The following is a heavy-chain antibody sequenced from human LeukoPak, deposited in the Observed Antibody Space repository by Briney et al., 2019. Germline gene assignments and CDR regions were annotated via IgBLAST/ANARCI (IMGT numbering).Heavy chain of an antibody. J-gene: IGHJ6*03. CDR2: ISFDGKKE. Sequence: GGSLRLSCEASGFRLIKYAMHWVRQAPGRGLEWVAVISFDGKKEFYADSVKGRFTISRDNSKNALFLQMDSLQTDDTAIYYCARASMATINYYYFYMDAWGKGTTVTVSS. CDR3: ARASMATINYYYFYMDA. V-gene: IGHV3-30*04. D-gene: IGHD5-24*01. CDR1: GFRLIKYA.